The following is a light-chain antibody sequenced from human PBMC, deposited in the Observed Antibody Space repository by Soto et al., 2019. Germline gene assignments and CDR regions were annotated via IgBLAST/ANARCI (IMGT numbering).Light chain of an antibody. CDR3: QQYNVWPLT. Sequence: EIVMTQSPATLSVSPGDRATLSCRASQSVSSNLAWYPQKPGQTPKLLIYVASTRATGIPARFSGSGSGTEFTLTISSLQSEDLAVYYCQQYNVWPLTFGGGTKVEFK. J-gene: IGKJ4*01. V-gene: IGKV3-15*01. CDR2: VAS. CDR1: QSVSSN.